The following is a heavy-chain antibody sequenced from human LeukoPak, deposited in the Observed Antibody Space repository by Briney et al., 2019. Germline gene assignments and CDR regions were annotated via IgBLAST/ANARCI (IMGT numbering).Heavy chain of an antibody. CDR1: GGSISSSSYY. Sequence: PSETLSLTCTVSGGSISSSSYYWGWIRQPPGKGLEWIGSIYYSGSTYYNPSLKSRVTISVDTSKNQVSLKLSSVTAADAAVYYCARHESLTYYYLSGPFDIWGQGTMVTVSS. V-gene: IGHV4-39*01. J-gene: IGHJ3*02. D-gene: IGHD3-10*01. CDR2: IYYSGST. CDR3: ARHESLTYYYLSGPFDI.